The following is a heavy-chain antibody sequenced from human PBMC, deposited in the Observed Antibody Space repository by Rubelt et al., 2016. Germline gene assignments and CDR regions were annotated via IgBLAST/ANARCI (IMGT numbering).Heavy chain of an antibody. CDR3: ARASSGSPRFGFDY. CDR1: GGSFSGYY. Sequence: QVQLQQWGAGLLKPSETLSLTCAVYGGSFSGYYWSWIRQPPGKGLEWIGYIYYSGSTNYNPSLKSRVTISIDTSKTQFSLKLSSVTAADTAVYYCARASSGSPRFGFDYWGQGTLVTVSS. V-gene: IGHV4-34*02. J-gene: IGHJ4*02. D-gene: IGHD6-25*01. CDR2: IYYSGST.